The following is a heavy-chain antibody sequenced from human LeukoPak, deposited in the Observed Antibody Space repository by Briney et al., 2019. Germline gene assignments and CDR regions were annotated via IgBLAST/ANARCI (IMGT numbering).Heavy chain of an antibody. CDR2: IYPGDSDT. V-gene: IGHV5-51*01. J-gene: IGHJ4*02. Sequence: GESLKISCQGSGYSFSTYWIAWVRPMPGKGLELMGIIYPGDSDTRDSPSFQGQVTISADKSISTAYLQWSSLKVSDSAMYYCAKHGVTGSSSSPNDYWGQGTLVTVSS. D-gene: IGHD6-6*01. CDR3: AKHGVTGSSSSPNDY. CDR1: GYSFSTYW.